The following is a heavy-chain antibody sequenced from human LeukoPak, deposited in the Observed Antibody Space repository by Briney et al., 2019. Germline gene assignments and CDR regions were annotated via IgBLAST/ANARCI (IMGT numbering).Heavy chain of an antibody. CDR1: GYTFSNFG. V-gene: IGHV1-18*01. D-gene: IGHD2-2*01. CDR3: ARDGTSTDDC. CDR2: ISGNNDNP. J-gene: IGHJ4*02. Sequence: ASVKLSCKASGYTFSNFGISWGRQAPGQGLEWMGWISGNNDNPNYGQQFQGRFTVTTDSSTSTAYMELRNLRSDHTAVYYCARDGTSTDDCWGQGTLVPVSS.